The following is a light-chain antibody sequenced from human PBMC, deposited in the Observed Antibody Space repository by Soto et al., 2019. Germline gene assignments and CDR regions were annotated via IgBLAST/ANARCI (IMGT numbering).Light chain of an antibody. Sequence: QSVLTQPASVSGSPGQSITISCTGTSTDVGRYNVVSWYQQHPGKAPKLTLYEGNKRPSGVSDRFSGSKSGNTASLTISGLQADDEANYYCCSYAGGSTWVFGGGNKVNV. CDR3: CSYAGGSTWV. V-gene: IGLV2-23*01. CDR1: STDVGRYNV. J-gene: IGLJ1*01. CDR2: EGN.